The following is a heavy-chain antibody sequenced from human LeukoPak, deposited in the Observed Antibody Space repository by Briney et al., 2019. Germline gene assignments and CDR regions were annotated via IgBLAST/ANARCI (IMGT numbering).Heavy chain of an antibody. J-gene: IGHJ3*02. Sequence: GGSLRLSCAASGFTFSTYSMNWVRQAPGKGLEWVSFIDTSGTYIYYGESMKGRFTISRDNAKNSLYLQMDGLRAEDTAVYYCARGRSITLLRGVAMSDGFDIWGQGTMVAVSS. CDR2: IDTSGTYI. CDR3: ARGRSITLLRGVAMSDGFDI. V-gene: IGHV3-21*01. CDR1: GFTFSTYS. D-gene: IGHD3-10*01.